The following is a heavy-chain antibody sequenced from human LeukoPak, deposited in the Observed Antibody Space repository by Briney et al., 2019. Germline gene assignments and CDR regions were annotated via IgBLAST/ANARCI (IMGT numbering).Heavy chain of an antibody. D-gene: IGHD5-18*01. Sequence: SETLSLTCTVSGGSISSSSYYWGWIRQPPGKGLEWIGSIYYSGSTYYNPSLKSRVTISVDTSKNQFSLKLSSVTAADTAVYYCAREKGLLSGNYYYYGMDVWGQGTTVTVSS. V-gene: IGHV4-39*07. CDR1: GGSISSSSYY. CDR2: IYYSGST. J-gene: IGHJ6*02. CDR3: AREKGLLSGNYYYYGMDV.